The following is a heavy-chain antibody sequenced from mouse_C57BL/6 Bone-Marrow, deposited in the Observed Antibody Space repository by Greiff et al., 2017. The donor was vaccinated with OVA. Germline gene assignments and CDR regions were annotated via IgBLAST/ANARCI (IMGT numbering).Heavy chain of an antibody. CDR2: INPSNGGT. CDR1: GYTFTSYW. Sequence: QVQLQQPGTELVKPGASVKLSCKASGYTFTSYWMHWVKQRPGQGLEWIGNINPSNGGTNYNEKFKSKATLTVDKSSSTAYMQPSSLTSEDSAVYFCARLGPYSIFFFDSGGKGPTPTVSS. D-gene: IGHD2-5*01. CDR3: ARLGPYSIFFFDS. V-gene: IGHV1-53*01. J-gene: IGHJ2*01.